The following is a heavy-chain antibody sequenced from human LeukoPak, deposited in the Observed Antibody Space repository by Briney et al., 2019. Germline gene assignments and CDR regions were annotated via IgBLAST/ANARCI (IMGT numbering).Heavy chain of an antibody. Sequence: GGSPRLSCAASGFTFSSYGMSWVRQAPGKGLEWVANIKQDGSEKYYVDSVKGRFTISRDNAKNSLYLQMNSLRAEDTAVYYCARDSLYAIDYWGQGTLVTVSS. CDR1: GFTFSSYG. CDR3: ARDSLYAIDY. CDR2: IKQDGSEK. J-gene: IGHJ4*02. V-gene: IGHV3-7*01. D-gene: IGHD2-8*01.